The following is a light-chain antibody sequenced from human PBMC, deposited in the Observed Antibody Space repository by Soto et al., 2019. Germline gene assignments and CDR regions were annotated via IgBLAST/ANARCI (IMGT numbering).Light chain of an antibody. V-gene: IGKV3-11*01. Sequence: EIVLTQSPATLSLSPGERATLSCRASQSVSSYLAWYQQKPGQAPRLLIYDASNRATGIPARFSGSGSGTDFTLTISTLEPADFAVYYCQHRSNWPPYTFGQGTKLEIK. J-gene: IGKJ2*01. CDR2: DAS. CDR1: QSVSSY. CDR3: QHRSNWPPYT.